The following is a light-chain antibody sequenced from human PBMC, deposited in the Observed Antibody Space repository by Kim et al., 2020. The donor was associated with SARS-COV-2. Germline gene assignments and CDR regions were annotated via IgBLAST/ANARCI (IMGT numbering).Light chain of an antibody. CDR3: AAWDDGLSGYV. Sequence: QLVLTQPPSASGTPGQRVTISCFGSNSNIGSNIVNWYQHLPGTAPKLLIHDNYQRPSGVSDRFSASKSGTSASLAISGLQSEDEADYYCAAWDDGLSGYVFGAGTKVTVL. V-gene: IGLV1-44*01. CDR2: DNY. J-gene: IGLJ1*01. CDR1: NSNIGSNI.